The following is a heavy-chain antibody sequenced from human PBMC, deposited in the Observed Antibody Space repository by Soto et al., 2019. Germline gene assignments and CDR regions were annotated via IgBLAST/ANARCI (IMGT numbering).Heavy chain of an antibody. V-gene: IGHV4-59*01. CDR1: GGSISSYY. J-gene: IGHJ4*02. Sequence: PSETLSLTCTVSGGSISSYYWSWIRQPPGKGLEWIGYIYYSGSTNYNPSLKSRVTISVDTSKNQFSLKLSSVTAADTAVYYCASSGYSDFNLDYWGQGTLVTVSS. CDR3: ASSGYSDFNLDY. CDR2: IYYSGST. D-gene: IGHD4-17*01.